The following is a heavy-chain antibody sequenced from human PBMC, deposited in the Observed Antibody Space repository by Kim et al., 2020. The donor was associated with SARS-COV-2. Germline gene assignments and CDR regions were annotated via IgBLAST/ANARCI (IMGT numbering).Heavy chain of an antibody. D-gene: IGHD1-20*01. CDR2: ISSNGGST. CDR1: GFTFSSYA. Sequence: GGSLRLSCSASGFTFSSYAMHWVRQAPGKGLEYVSAISSNGGSTYYADSVKGRFTISRDNSKNTLYLQMSSLRAEDTAVYYCVKDYGSSEDIITGTTWVDGDYWGQGTLVTVSS. CDR3: VKDYGSSEDIITGTTWVDGDY. J-gene: IGHJ4*02. V-gene: IGHV3-64D*06.